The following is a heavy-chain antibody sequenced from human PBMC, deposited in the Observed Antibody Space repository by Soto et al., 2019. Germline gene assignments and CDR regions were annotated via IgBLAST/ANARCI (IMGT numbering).Heavy chain of an antibody. D-gene: IGHD2-21*02. Sequence: QVQLVQSGAEVRKPGSSVEVSCMASGSTFSSYTVNWVRQAPGQGLEWIGRIIPVLGVTHYARRFQGSVTITDDRTRKTAYMELTSLTPEDTAVYDCARRRYCGVDCYNKFYYGMDVWGQGTTVTVSS. V-gene: IGHV1-69*02. CDR2: IIPVLGVT. CDR1: GSTFSSYT. CDR3: ARRRYCGVDCYNKFYYGMDV. J-gene: IGHJ6*02.